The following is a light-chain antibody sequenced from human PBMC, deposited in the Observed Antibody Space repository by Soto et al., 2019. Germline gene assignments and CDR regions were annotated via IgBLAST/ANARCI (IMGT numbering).Light chain of an antibody. J-gene: IGKJ1*01. V-gene: IGKV3-15*01. CDR3: QQYKNWPHT. Sequence: IVLTQSPATLSLSPGSRATLSVRASQSVSDNLAWYQQRPGQGPRLLIYGASTRATGIPARFSGSGSGTEFTLTISSLQSEDFAVYYCQQYKNWPHTFGQGTKVDI. CDR2: GAS. CDR1: QSVSDN.